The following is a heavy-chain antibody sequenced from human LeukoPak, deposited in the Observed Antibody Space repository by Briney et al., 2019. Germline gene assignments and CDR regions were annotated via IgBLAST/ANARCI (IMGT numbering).Heavy chain of an antibody. D-gene: IGHD3-22*01. CDR2: IYYSGST. Sequence: PSETLSLTCTVSGGSISSSSYYWGWIRQPPGKGLEWIGSIYYSGSTYYNPSLKSRVTISVDTSKNQFSLKLSSVTAADTAVYYCARLGGYLTYYYDSSGYYGMDVWGQGTTVTVSS. CDR3: ARLGGYLTYYYDSSGYYGMDV. CDR1: GGSISSSSYY. J-gene: IGHJ6*02. V-gene: IGHV4-39*01.